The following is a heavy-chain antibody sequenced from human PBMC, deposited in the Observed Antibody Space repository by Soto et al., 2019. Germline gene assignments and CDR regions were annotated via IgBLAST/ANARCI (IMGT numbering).Heavy chain of an antibody. CDR3: AKGVVREPAYSDY. CDR2: ISYDGTNE. D-gene: IGHD3-10*01. J-gene: IGHJ4*02. CDR1: GFTFSAFA. V-gene: IGHV3-30*18. Sequence: VGSLRLSCTVSGFTFSAFAMYWVRQAPGKGLEWVALISYDGTNEDYAESVRGRFTISRDNSKNTLYLDMNSLSAEDSAVYFCAKGVVREPAYSDYWGQGTLVTVSS.